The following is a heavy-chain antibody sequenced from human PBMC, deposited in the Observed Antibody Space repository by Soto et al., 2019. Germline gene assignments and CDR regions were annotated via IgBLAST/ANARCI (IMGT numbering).Heavy chain of an antibody. CDR1: GFTFSSYA. V-gene: IGHV3-23*01. J-gene: IGHJ4*02. D-gene: IGHD3-22*01. CDR2: ISGSGGST. Sequence: GGSLRLSCAASGFTFSSYAMSWVRQAPGKGLEWVSAISGSGGSTYYADPVKGRFTISRDNSKNTLYLQMNSLRAEDTAVYYCAKDLASYYYDSSGYYFDYWGQGTLVTVSS. CDR3: AKDLASYYYDSSGYYFDY.